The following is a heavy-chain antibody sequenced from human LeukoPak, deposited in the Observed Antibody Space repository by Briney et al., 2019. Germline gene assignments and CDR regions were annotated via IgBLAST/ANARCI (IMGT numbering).Heavy chain of an antibody. CDR2: VYSSGIT. CDR3: ARTTEGYCSSASCFGFSYSYYMDV. Sequence: PSETLSLTCTVSGGSISSGSYFWSWIRQPAGKGLEWIGRVYSSGITNYSPSLKSRVTISVDTSKNQFSLKLSSVIAADTAVYYCARTTEGYCSSASCFGFSYSYYMDVWGKGTTVTISS. CDR1: GGSISSGSYF. V-gene: IGHV4-61*10. J-gene: IGHJ6*03. D-gene: IGHD2-2*01.